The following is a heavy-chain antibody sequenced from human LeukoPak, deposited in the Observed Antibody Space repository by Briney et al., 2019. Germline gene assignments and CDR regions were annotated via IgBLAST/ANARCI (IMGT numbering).Heavy chain of an antibody. Sequence: SETLSLTCAVYGGSFSGYYWSWIRQPPGKGLEWIEAINHSGSTNYNPSLKSRVTISVDTSKNQFSLKLSSVTAADTAVYYCARRCSSTSCYRSWLCERRYYFDYWGQGTLVTVSS. CDR1: GGSFSGYY. V-gene: IGHV4-34*01. CDR3: ARRCSSTSCYRSWLCERRYYFDY. CDR2: INHSGST. D-gene: IGHD2-2*01. J-gene: IGHJ4*02.